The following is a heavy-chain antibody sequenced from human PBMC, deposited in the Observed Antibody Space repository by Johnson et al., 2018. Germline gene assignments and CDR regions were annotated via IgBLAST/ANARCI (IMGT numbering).Heavy chain of an antibody. CDR3: ARGEGAIQN. J-gene: IGHJ1*01. V-gene: IGHV1-46*01. CDR2: INPSGGST. Sequence: QVQLVESGTEVKKPGASVKVSCKASGYTFTSYYIQWGRQAPGQGLEWMGIINPSGGSTRYAQKFQGRVTMTRDTSTSTVYMELSSLRSEETAVYYCARGEGAIQNWGQGTLVTVSS. CDR1: GYTFTSYY. D-gene: IGHD3-16*01.